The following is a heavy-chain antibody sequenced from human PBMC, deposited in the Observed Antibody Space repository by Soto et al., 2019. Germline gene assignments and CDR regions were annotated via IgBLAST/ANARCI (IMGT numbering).Heavy chain of an antibody. CDR3: VRDTAADCRSDTCDGHLQH. D-gene: IGHD2-21*02. CDR1: GFTFSTFA. Sequence: QVQLVESGGGVVQPGRSLRLSCAAAGFTFSTFAIHWVRQAPGKGLEWVAAISANGYNQFYGDSVKGRFIISRDNSWNTVDLQRNSVRVEATALYDCVRDTAADCRSDTCDGHLQHCGQGTLVTVSS. J-gene: IGHJ1*01. V-gene: IGHV3-30*04. CDR2: ISANGYNQ.